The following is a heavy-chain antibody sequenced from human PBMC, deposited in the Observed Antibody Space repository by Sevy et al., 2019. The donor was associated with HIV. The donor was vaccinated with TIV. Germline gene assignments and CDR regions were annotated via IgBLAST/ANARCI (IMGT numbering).Heavy chain of an antibody. CDR1: GLIFSHYG. CDR3: AKNTAAAGTGGFDY. V-gene: IGHV3-30*02. D-gene: IGHD6-13*01. Sequence: GGSLRLSCAASGLIFSHYGMHWVRQAPGKGLEWVAFISYDGSDTYYVDSVKGRFSISRDNSKNTVYLKINSLRTEDTALYYCAKNTAAAGTGGFDYWGQGTLVTVSS. J-gene: IGHJ4*02. CDR2: ISYDGSDT.